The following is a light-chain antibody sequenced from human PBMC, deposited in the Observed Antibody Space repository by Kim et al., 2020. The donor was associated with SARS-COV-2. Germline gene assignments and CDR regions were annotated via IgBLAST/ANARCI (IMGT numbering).Light chain of an antibody. Sequence: PPGERATLSCRASQSVSSSYLAWYQHKPGQAPRLRIYGASSRATGIPDRFSGSGSGTDFTLTISRLEPEDFAVYYCHQYGGSPNTFGQGTKLEI. J-gene: IGKJ2*01. CDR3: HQYGGSPNT. V-gene: IGKV3-20*01. CDR1: QSVSSSY. CDR2: GAS.